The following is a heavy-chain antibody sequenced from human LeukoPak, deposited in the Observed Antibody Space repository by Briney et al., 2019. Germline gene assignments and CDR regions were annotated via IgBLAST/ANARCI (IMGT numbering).Heavy chain of an antibody. CDR2: IYPGDSDT. J-gene: IGHJ4*02. CDR3: ARPGGEMYYYDSSGYYSGVHY. CDR1: GYSSTSYW. D-gene: IGHD3-22*01. V-gene: IGHV5-51*01. Sequence: GASLKTSSNGSGYSSTSYWIGWVRQMRGQGLEWMGIIYPGDSDTRYYPSFQGQVTIPADKSISTAYLQWSSLKASDTAMYYCARPGGEMYYYDSSGYYSGVHYWGQGTLVTVSS.